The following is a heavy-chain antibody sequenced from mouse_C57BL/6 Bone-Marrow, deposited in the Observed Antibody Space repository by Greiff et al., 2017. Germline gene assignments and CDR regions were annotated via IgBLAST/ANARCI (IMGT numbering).Heavy chain of an antibody. CDR2: INPNYGTT. D-gene: IGHD2-4*01. CDR3: ERGYDYDYAMDY. CDR1: GYSFTDYN. J-gene: IGHJ4*01. V-gene: IGHV1-39*01. Sequence: VHVKQSGPELVKPGASVKISCKASGYSFTDYNMNWVKQSNGKSLEWIGVINPNYGTTSYNQKFKGKATLTVDQSSSTAYMQLNSLTSEDSAVYYGERGYDYDYAMDYWGQGTSVTVSS.